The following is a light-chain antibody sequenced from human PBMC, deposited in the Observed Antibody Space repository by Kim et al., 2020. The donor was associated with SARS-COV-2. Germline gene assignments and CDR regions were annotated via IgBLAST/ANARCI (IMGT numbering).Light chain of an antibody. J-gene: IGLJ2*01. Sequence: KTVTISCTGSSGSLASNYVQWYQQRPGGAPTTVIYEDNQRPSGVPDRFSGSIDSSSNSASLTISGLKTEDEADYYCQSYDSSNQGVFGGGTQLTVL. CDR2: EDN. V-gene: IGLV6-57*02. CDR3: QSYDSSNQGV. CDR1: SGSLASNY.